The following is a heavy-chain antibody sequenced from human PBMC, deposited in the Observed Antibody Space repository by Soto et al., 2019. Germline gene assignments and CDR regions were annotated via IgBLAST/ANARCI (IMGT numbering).Heavy chain of an antibody. V-gene: IGHV1-2*04. CDR3: ARGRDVDIVATRGDGHYYLDY. Sequence: ASVKVSCKASGYTFTGYYMHWVRQAPGQGLEWMGWINPNSGGTNYAQKFQGWVTMTRDTSISTAYMELSRLRSDDTAVYYCARGRDVDIVATRGDGHYYLDYWGQGTLVTVSS. D-gene: IGHD5-12*01. CDR2: INPNSGGT. J-gene: IGHJ4*02. CDR1: GYTFTGYY.